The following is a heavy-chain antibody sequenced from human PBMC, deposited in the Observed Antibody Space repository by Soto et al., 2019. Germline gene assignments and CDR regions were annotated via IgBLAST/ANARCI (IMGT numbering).Heavy chain of an antibody. Sequence: GGSLRLSCATSGFTFRTYWMSWVRQAPGKGLEWVACIKKDGSEEYYVDSVRGRFTISRDNAKNSLYLQMNSLRDEDTAVYYCAREGGLLNWFDPWGQGTLVTVSS. V-gene: IGHV3-7*01. CDR2: IKKDGSEE. J-gene: IGHJ5*02. CDR1: GFTFRTYW. CDR3: AREGGLLNWFDP.